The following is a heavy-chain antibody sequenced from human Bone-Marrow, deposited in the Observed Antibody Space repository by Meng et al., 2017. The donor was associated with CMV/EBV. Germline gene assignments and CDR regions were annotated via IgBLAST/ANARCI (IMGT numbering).Heavy chain of an antibody. CDR1: GFTFSNYG. J-gene: IGHJ2*01. CDR2: ISSSGSTI. CDR3: ARTPPAAIGWYFDL. Sequence: ASGFTFSNYGMHWVRQAPGKGLEWVSYISSSGSTIYYADSVKGRFTISRDNAKNSLYLQMNSLSAEDTAVYYCARTPPAAIGWYFDLWGRGTLVTVSS. V-gene: IGHV3-48*04. D-gene: IGHD2-2*01.